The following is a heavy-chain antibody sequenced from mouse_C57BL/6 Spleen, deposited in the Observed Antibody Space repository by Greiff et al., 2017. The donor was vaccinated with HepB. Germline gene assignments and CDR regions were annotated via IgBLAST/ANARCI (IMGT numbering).Heavy chain of an antibody. D-gene: IGHD1-1*01. CDR2: IDPSDSYT. Sequence: VQLQQPGAELVMPGASVKLSCKASGYTFTSYWMHWVKQRPGQGLEWIGDIDPSDSYTNYNQKFKGQSTLTVDKSSSTAYMQLSSLTSEDSAVYYCAKGYGSNYGFAYWGQGTMVTVAA. CDR3: AKGYGSNYGFAY. J-gene: IGHJ3*01. CDR1: GYTFTSYW. V-gene: IGHV1-69*01.